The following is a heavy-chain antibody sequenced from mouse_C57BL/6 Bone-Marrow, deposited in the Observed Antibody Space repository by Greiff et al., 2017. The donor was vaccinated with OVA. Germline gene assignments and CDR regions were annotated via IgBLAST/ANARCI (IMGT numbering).Heavy chain of an antibody. CDR3: ARHRAAQATFYAMDY. CDR1: GFTFSDYY. Sequence: EVKLVESGGGLVQPGGSLKLSCAASGFTFSDYYMYWVRQTPEKRLEWVAYISNGGGSTYYPDTVKGRFTISRDNAKNTLYLQMSRLKSEDTAMYYCARHRAAQATFYAMDYWGQGTSVTVSS. J-gene: IGHJ4*01. CDR2: ISNGGGST. V-gene: IGHV5-12*01. D-gene: IGHD3-2*02.